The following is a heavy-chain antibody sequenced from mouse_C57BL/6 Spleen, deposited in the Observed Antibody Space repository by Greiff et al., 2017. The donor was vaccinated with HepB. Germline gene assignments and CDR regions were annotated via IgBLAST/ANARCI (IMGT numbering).Heavy chain of an antibody. CDR2: IDPENGDT. J-gene: IGHJ2*01. CDR1: GFNIKDDY. V-gene: IGHV14-4*01. Sequence: EVQRVESGAELVRPGASVKLSCTASGFNIKDDYMHWVKQRPEQGLEWIGWIDPENGDTEYASKFQGKATITADTSSNTAYLQLSSLTSEDTAVYYCTRGSYAYFDYWGQGTTLTVSS. D-gene: IGHD1-1*02. CDR3: TRGSYAYFDY.